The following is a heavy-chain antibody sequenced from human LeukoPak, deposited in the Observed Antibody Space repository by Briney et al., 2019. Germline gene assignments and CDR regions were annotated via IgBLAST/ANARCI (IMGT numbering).Heavy chain of an antibody. Sequence: GGSLRLSCAASGFTFSSYEMNWVRQAPGKGLEWVSYISISGSTIHYADSVKGRFTISRNNAKNALYLEMNSLRAEDMAVYYCARDRPRVGLDYWGQGTLVTVSS. J-gene: IGHJ4*02. CDR1: GFTFSSYE. CDR2: ISISGSTI. CDR3: ARDRPRVGLDY. D-gene: IGHD2-2*01. V-gene: IGHV3-48*03.